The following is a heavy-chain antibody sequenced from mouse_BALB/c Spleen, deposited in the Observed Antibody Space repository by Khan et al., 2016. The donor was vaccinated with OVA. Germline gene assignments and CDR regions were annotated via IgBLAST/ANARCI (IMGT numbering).Heavy chain of an antibody. V-gene: IGHV9-3-1*01. D-gene: IGHD3-3*01. CDR3: ARPPCCSYTLDY. CDR2: INTYTGEP. J-gene: IGHJ4*01. CDR1: GYTFTNYG. Sequence: QIQLVQSGPELKKPGETVKISCKASGYTFTNYGMNWVKQSPGKALKWMGWINTYTGEPTYADDFKGRFAFSLETSASTAYLQINNLKNEDTATYFGARPPCCSYTLDYWGQGTSVTVSS.